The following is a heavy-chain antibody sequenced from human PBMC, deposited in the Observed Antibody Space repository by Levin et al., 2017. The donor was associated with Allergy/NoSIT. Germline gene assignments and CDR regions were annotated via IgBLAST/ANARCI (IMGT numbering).Heavy chain of an antibody. Sequence: LSCSVSGDSISSGGYYWSWIRQRPGTGLEWVGYIYYSGRAYYSASLQSRVTISIETSKNHFSLELNSVTAADTAVYYCARVASTTIGNWFDPWGQGTLVTVSS. V-gene: IGHV4-31*03. CDR2: IYYSGRA. D-gene: IGHD2/OR15-2a*01. J-gene: IGHJ5*02. CDR3: ARVASTTIGNWFDP. CDR1: GDSISSGGYY.